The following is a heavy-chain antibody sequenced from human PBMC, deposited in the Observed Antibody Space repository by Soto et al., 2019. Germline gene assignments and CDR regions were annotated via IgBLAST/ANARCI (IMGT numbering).Heavy chain of an antibody. Sequence: GGSLRLSCAASGFTFSSYAMSWVRQAPGKGLEWVSAISGSGGSTYYADSVKGRFTISRDNSKNTLYLQMNSLRAEDTAVYYWAKDFSGYPTRWDYWGQGTLVTVSS. J-gene: IGHJ4*02. CDR1: GFTFSSYA. V-gene: IGHV3-23*01. CDR3: AKDFSGYPTRWDY. CDR2: ISGSGGST. D-gene: IGHD3-22*01.